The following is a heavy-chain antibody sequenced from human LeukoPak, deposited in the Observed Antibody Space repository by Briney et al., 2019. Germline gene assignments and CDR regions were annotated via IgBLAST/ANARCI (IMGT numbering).Heavy chain of an antibody. J-gene: IGHJ4*02. D-gene: IGHD6-6*01. CDR2: IYYSGTT. Sequence: KPSETLSLTCTVSGGPISSSSYYWGWIRQPPGKGLEWIGSIYYSGTTYYNPSLKSRVTISVDTSKNQFSLKLSSVTAADTAVYYCARLGLGSSRDYWGQGTLVTVSS. CDR3: ARLGLGSSRDY. CDR1: GGPISSSSYY. V-gene: IGHV4-39*01.